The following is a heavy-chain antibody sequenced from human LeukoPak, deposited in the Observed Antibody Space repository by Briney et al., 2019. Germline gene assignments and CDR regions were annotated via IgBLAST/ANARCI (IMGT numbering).Heavy chain of an antibody. CDR3: ARESTVAGTGIDY. CDR1: GGSISSYY. J-gene: IGHJ4*02. V-gene: IGHV4-59*01. D-gene: IGHD6-19*01. CDR2: IYYSGST. Sequence: SETLSLTCTVSGGSISSYYWSWIRQPPGKGLEWIGYIYYSGSTNYNPSLKSRVTISVDTSKNQFSLKPSSVTAADTAVYYCARESTVAGTGIDYWGQGTLVTVSS.